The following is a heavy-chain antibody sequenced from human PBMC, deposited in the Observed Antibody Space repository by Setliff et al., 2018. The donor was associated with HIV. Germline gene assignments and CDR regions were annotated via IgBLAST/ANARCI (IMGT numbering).Heavy chain of an antibody. V-gene: IGHV4-4*07. CDR3: ARAEWIQLWFGAFDI. CDR1: DGSFSSDY. Sequence: PSETLSLTCTVSDGSFSSDYWTWIRQPAGEGLEWIGRIYTSGSTNYNPSLKSRVTMSVDTSKNQFSLKLSSVTAADTAVYYCARAEWIQLWFGAFDIWGQGTMVTVSS. D-gene: IGHD5-18*01. CDR2: IYTSGST. J-gene: IGHJ3*02.